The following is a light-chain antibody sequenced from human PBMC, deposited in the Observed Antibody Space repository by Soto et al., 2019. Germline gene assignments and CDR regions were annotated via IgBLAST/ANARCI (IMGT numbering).Light chain of an antibody. J-gene: IGKJ3*01. Sequence: EIVLTQSPGTLSFSPGEIATLTCRASQSVSSSYLAWFQQKPGQAPRLLIYGASSRATGIPDRFSGSGSGTDFTLTISRLAPEDFAVYYCQQYGNAPFTFGPGTKVDIK. V-gene: IGKV3-20*01. CDR2: GAS. CDR1: QSVSSSY. CDR3: QQYGNAPFT.